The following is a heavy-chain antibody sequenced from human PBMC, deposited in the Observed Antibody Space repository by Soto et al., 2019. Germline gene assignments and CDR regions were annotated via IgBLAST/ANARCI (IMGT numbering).Heavy chain of an antibody. J-gene: IGHJ6*02. CDR1: GFTFSNYA. CDR2: ISHDGFNK. Sequence: QVQLVESGGGVVQPGRSLRLSCAASGFTFSNYAMHWVRQAPGKGLEWVAVISHDGFNKYYADSVKGRFTISRDSSKNTLYLQMNSLRVEDTAMYSCARDSGSSWYFGMDVWVQGTTVTVSS. CDR3: ARDSGSSWYFGMDV. V-gene: IGHV3-30-3*01. D-gene: IGHD6-13*01.